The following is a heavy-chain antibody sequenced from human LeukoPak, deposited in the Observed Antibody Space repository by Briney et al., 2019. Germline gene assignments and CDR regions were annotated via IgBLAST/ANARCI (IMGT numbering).Heavy chain of an antibody. CDR3: ARGRYNWNNLNFDY. CDR1: GDSISSGGYC. CDR2: IHYSGST. D-gene: IGHD1/OR15-1a*01. J-gene: IGHJ4*02. V-gene: IGHV4-31*03. Sequence: SETLSLTCTVSGDSISSGGYCWSWIRQHPGKGLEWIGHIHYSGSTYYNPSLKSRVTISVDTSRNHFSLKLSSVTAADTAVYYSARGRYNWNNLNFDYWGQGALVTVSS.